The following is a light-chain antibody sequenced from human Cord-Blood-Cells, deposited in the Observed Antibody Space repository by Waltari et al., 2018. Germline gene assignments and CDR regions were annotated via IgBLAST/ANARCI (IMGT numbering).Light chain of an antibody. CDR3: QQYYSTPRIT. CDR2: WAS. Sequence: DIVMTQSPDSLAVSLGERATINCKSSQSVLYSSNNKNYLAWYQQKPGQPPKLLIYWASTPEAGVPDRFRRSGSGTDFTLTSSSLQAEDVAVYYLQQYYSTPRITFGQGTRLEIK. CDR1: QSVLYSSNNKNY. J-gene: IGKJ5*01. V-gene: IGKV4-1*01.